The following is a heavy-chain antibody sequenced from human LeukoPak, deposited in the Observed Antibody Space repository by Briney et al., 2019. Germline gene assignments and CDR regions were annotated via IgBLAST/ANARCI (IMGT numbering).Heavy chain of an antibody. CDR2: INYMGAT. CDR1: GGSISTYY. CDR3: ATYGGLDTAAAFYYMGV. D-gene: IGHD4-23*01. J-gene: IGHJ6*03. Sequence: PSETLSLTCTVSGGSISTYYWSWIRQPAGKGLEWIGYINYMGATNSNPSLRSRVTISIDTSENKFSLNLNSVTAADTAVYYCATYGGLDTAAAFYYMGVWAKGTTVTVSS. V-gene: IGHV4-59*01.